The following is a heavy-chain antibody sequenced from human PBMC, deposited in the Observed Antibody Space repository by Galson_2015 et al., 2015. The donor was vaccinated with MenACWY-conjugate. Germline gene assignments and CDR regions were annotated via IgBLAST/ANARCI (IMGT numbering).Heavy chain of an antibody. V-gene: IGHV5-51*01. CDR1: GYIFTTYW. CDR2: ISPGDSNT. J-gene: IGHJ3*02. CDR3: ARLVTSGSGSNKIDAFDI. D-gene: IGHD3-10*01. Sequence: QSGAEVKKPGESLTISCKASGYIFTTYWIAWVRQMPGKGLEWMGLISPGDSNTRYSPSFQGQVTISADKSISTAYLQWSSLKASDTAMFYCARLVTSGSGSNKIDAFDIWGQGTMVTVSS.